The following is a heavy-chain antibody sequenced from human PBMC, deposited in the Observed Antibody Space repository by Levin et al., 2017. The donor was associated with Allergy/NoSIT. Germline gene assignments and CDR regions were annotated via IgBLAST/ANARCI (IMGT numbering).Heavy chain of an antibody. CDR3: ARDESSSWYHPSPYNWFDP. V-gene: IGHV3-21*01. CDR1: GFTFSSYS. J-gene: IGHJ5*02. Sequence: LSLTCAASGFTFSSYSMNWVRQAPGKGLEWVSSISSSSSYIYYADSVKGRFTISRDNAKNSLYLQMNSLRAEDTAVYYCARDESSSWYHPSPYNWFDPWGQGTLVTVSS. CDR2: ISSSSSYI. D-gene: IGHD6-13*01.